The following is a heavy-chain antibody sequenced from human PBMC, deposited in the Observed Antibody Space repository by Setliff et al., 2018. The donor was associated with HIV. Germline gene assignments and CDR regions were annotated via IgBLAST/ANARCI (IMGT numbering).Heavy chain of an antibody. CDR2: INQDGSEK. V-gene: IGHV3-7*01. CDR3: TRKLAPGHGMDV. CDR1: GFTFSNYL. J-gene: IGHJ6*02. Sequence: PGGSLRLSCAASGFTFSNYLMSWVRQAPGKGLEWVAHINQDGSEKNYVDSVKGRFTISRDNAKNSLYLQMDSLRVEDTTVYYCTRKLAPGHGMDVWGQGTTVTVSS. D-gene: IGHD3-3*02.